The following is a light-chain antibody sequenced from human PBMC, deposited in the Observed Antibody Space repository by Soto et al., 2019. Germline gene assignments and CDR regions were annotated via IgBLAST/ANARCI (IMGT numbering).Light chain of an antibody. CDR3: QQYYSIPYT. J-gene: IGKJ2*01. CDR2: WAS. V-gene: IGKV4-1*01. Sequence: DIVMTQSPDSLAVSLGERATINCKSSQTILYSPNNRDCLTWYQQKPGQAPRLLIYWASTREPGVPDRFSGSGSGPDFTLTISSLQAEDVAVYCCQQYYSIPYTFGQGTRLEIK. CDR1: QTILYSPNNRDC.